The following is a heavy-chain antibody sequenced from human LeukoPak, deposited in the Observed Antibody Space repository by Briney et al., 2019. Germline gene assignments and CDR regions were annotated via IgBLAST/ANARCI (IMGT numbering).Heavy chain of an antibody. V-gene: IGHV3-20*04. D-gene: IGHD2-2*02. Sequence: RSGGSLRLSCAASGFTFDDYGMSWVRHAPGKGLEWVSGINWNGGSTGYADSVKGRFTISRDNAKNSLYLQMNSLRAEDTALYYCARRDIVVVPAAIIGAFDIWGQGTMVTVSS. CDR1: GFTFDDYG. CDR3: ARRDIVVVPAAIIGAFDI. J-gene: IGHJ3*02. CDR2: INWNGGST.